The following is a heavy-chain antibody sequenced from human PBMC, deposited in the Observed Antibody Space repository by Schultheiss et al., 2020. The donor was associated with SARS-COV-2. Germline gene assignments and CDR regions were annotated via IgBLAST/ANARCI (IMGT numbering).Heavy chain of an antibody. V-gene: IGHV4-34*01. Sequence: ESLKISCAASGFTFSSYSMNWVRQAPGKGLEWIGEINHSGSTNYNPSLKSRVTISVDTSKNQFSLKLSSVTAADTAVYYCARNWGDFDYWGQGTLVTVSS. D-gene: IGHD7-27*01. CDR3: ARNWGDFDY. CDR2: INHSGST. J-gene: IGHJ4*02. CDR1: GFTFSSYS.